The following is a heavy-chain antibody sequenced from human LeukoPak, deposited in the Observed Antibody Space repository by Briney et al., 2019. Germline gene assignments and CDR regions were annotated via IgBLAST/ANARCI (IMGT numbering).Heavy chain of an antibody. CDR2: IYYSGST. Sequence: SETLSLTCTVSGGSVSSGIYYWSWIRQPPGKGLEWIGYIYYSGSTNYNPSLKSRVTISVDTSKNQFSLKLSSVTAADTAVYYCAREAGTTFHYYGMDVWGQGTTVTVSS. D-gene: IGHD1-7*01. CDR1: GGSVSSGIYY. J-gene: IGHJ6*02. CDR3: AREAGTTFHYYGMDV. V-gene: IGHV4-61*01.